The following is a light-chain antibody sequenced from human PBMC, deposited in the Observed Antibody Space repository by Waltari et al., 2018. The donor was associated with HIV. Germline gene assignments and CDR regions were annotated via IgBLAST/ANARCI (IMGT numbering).Light chain of an antibody. CDR3: SSYTVSSTWV. J-gene: IGLJ3*02. V-gene: IGLV2-14*03. CDR2: DVY. CDR1: TSDIGAYNY. Sequence: QSALTQPASVSGSPGQSITISCVGSTSDIGAYNYVSWYRHHPGKAPKLIIYDVYKRPSGVSDRFSASKSGETASLTVSGLQAEDEAFYYCSSYTVSSTWVFGGGTKLTVL.